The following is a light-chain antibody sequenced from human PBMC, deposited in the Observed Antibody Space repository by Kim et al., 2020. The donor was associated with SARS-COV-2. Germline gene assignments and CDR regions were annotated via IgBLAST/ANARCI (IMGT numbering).Light chain of an antibody. CDR1: QRITSNF. CDR3: QQYVDLPYT. J-gene: IGKJ2*01. V-gene: IGKV3-20*01. CDR2: GAS. Sequence: LSPGERATRSCRTSQRITSNFLAWYQQKADQTPRLLIYGASTRAIGIPDRFSGRGSGTDFTLTISRLDPEDFAVYYCQQYVDLPYTFGQGTKLEI.